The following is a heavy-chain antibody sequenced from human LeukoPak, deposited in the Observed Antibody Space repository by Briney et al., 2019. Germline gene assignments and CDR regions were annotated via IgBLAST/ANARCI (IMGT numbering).Heavy chain of an antibody. V-gene: IGHV3-23*01. CDR1: GFTFSSDG. CDR2: ISGSAYNS. Sequence: GGSLRLSCAASGFTFSSDGLSWVPPTPGKGRGWVSTISGSAYNSYYADSVKGRFTISRDNSAKTLYLQMDNLKAEDTALYYCAKHSGSYFIYYIDSWGQGTLVSVSS. D-gene: IGHD1-26*01. CDR3: AKHSGSYFIYYIDS. J-gene: IGHJ4*02.